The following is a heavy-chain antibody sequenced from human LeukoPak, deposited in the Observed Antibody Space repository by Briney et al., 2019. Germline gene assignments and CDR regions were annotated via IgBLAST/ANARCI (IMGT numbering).Heavy chain of an antibody. CDR3: ARGPIVVVNRFFDY. V-gene: IGHV4-34*01. D-gene: IGHD2-21*01. J-gene: IGHJ4*02. CDR1: GGSFRGYH. CDR2: INHTGST. Sequence: SETLSLTCTVYGGSFRGYHWTWIRQSPGKGLEWIGEINHTGSTNYNPSLKSRVTISVDTSKSHFSLRLNSLAAADTAMYYCARGPIVVVNRFFDYWGQGTLVTVSS.